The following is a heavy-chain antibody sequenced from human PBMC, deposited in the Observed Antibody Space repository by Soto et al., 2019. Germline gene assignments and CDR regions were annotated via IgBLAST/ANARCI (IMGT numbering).Heavy chain of an antibody. J-gene: IGHJ4*02. CDR3: ARDFGAVGDYLFDY. CDR1: GFTFSSYS. Sequence: GGSLRLSCAASGFTFSSYSMNWVRQAPGKGLEWVSYISSSSSTIYYADSVKGRFTISRDNAKNSLYLQMNSLRAEDTAVYYCARDFGAVGDYLFDYWGQGTLVTVSS. V-gene: IGHV3-48*01. CDR2: ISSSSSTI. D-gene: IGHD4-17*01.